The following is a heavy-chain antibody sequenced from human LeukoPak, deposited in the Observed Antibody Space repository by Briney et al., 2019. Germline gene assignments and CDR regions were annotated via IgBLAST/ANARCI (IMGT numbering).Heavy chain of an antibody. CDR3: AKERVGVATVTPFDY. V-gene: IGHV3-23*01. CDR2: ISGSGGST. D-gene: IGHD4-17*01. CDR1: GLIVSSNH. J-gene: IGHJ4*02. Sequence: GGSLRLSCAASGLIVSSNHMRGVPEAPGGGGEWGSAISGSGGSTYYPDSVKGRFTISSDNSKNTMYLQMNSLRAEDTDVYYCAKERVGVATVTPFDYWGQGTLVTVSS.